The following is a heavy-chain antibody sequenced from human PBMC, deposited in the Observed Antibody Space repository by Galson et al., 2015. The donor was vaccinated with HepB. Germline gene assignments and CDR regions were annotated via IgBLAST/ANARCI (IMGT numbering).Heavy chain of an antibody. CDR3: ASTPGYGFYYDSSGPPFFDP. D-gene: IGHD3-22*01. Sequence: SVKVSCKASGGTFSSYAISWVRQAPGQGLEWMGRIIPILGIANYAQKFQGRVTITADKSTSTAYMELSSLRSEDTAVYYSASTPGYGFYYDSSGPPFFDPWGQGTLVTVSS. CDR2: IIPILGIA. V-gene: IGHV1-69*04. J-gene: IGHJ5*02. CDR1: GGTFSSYA.